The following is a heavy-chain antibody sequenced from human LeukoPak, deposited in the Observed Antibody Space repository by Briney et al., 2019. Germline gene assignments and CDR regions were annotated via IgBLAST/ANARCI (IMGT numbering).Heavy chain of an antibody. Sequence: GESLKISCKGSGYRFASYWIGWVRQMPGKGLEWMGIIYPGDSDTRYSPSFQGQVTISADKSISTAFLQWSSLKASDTAMYYCARRSAAATELFDYWGQGTLVTVFS. CDR3: ARRSAAATELFDY. V-gene: IGHV5-51*01. J-gene: IGHJ4*02. CDR1: GYRFASYW. CDR2: IYPGDSDT. D-gene: IGHD6-13*01.